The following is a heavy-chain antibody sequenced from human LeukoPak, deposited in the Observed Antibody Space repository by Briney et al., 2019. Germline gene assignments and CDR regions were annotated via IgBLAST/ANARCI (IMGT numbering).Heavy chain of an antibody. CDR2: INPNSGGT. D-gene: IGHD2-15*01. V-gene: IGHV1-2*02. Sequence: ASVKVSCKASGYTFTGYYMHWVRQAPGQGLEWMGWINPNSGGTNYAQKFQGRVTMTRDKSIRTAYMELSRLTSDDTAVYYCARGYSEYYFDYWGQGTLVTVSS. CDR1: GYTFTGYY. CDR3: ARGYSEYYFDY. J-gene: IGHJ4*02.